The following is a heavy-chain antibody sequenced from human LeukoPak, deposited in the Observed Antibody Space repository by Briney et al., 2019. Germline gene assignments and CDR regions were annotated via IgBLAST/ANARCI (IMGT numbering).Heavy chain of an antibody. Sequence: SETLSLTRTVSGGSISSSSYYWGWIRQPPGKGLEWIGSIYYSGSTYYNPSLKSRVTISVDTSKNQFSLKLSSVTAADTAVYYCARDASRLWVRAIDYWGQGTLVTVSS. CDR2: IYYSGST. D-gene: IGHD5-18*01. CDR3: ARDASRLWVRAIDY. V-gene: IGHV4-39*02. CDR1: GGSISSSSYY. J-gene: IGHJ4*02.